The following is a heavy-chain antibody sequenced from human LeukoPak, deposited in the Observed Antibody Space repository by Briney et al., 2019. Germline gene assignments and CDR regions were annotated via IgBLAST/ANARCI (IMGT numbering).Heavy chain of an antibody. V-gene: IGHV1-58*01. CDR1: GFTLINSA. D-gene: IGHD3-10*01. Sequence: GISVKVSCKASGFTLINSAVQWVRQARGQRLEWVGWIIVGSGQTRYAQKFQERVTITRDMSTSTAFLELSSLSSEDSAVYYCAAGDTLVRGVIIPFAPWGQGTLVTVSS. CDR2: IIVGSGQT. CDR3: AAGDTLVRGVIIPFAP. J-gene: IGHJ5*02.